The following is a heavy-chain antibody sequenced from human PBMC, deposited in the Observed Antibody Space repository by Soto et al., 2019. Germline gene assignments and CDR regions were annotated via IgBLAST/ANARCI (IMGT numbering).Heavy chain of an antibody. CDR1: GYTFTSYY. Sequence: GASVKVSCKASGYTFTSYYMHWVRQAPGQGLEWMGWINPNSGGTNYAQKFQGWVTMTRDTSISTAYMELSRLRSDDTAVYYCARTRGLRYDFWSGYYGPTYYYYGMDVWGQGTTVTVSS. D-gene: IGHD3-3*01. V-gene: IGHV1-2*04. J-gene: IGHJ6*02. CDR3: ARTRGLRYDFWSGYYGPTYYYYGMDV. CDR2: INPNSGGT.